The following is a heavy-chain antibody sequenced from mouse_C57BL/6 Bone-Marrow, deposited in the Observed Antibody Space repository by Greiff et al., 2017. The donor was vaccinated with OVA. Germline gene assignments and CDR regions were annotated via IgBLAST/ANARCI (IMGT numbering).Heavy chain of an antibody. CDR2: ISSGGSYT. V-gene: IGHV5-6*01. Sequence: EVQGVESGGDLVKPGGSLKLSCAASGFTFSSYGMSWVRQTPDKRLEWVATISSGGSYTYYPDSVKGRFTISRDNAKNTLYLQMSSLKSEDTAMYYCARLYYAMDDWGQGTSVTVSS. J-gene: IGHJ4*01. CDR3: ARLYYAMDD. CDR1: GFTFSSYG.